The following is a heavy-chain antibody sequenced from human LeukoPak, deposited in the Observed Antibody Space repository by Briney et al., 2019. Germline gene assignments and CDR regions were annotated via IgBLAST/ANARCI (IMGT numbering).Heavy chain of an antibody. Sequence: GASVKVSCKASGYTFTSYYMHWVRQAPGQGLEWMGWINPNSGGTNYAQKFQGRVTMTRDTSISTAYMELSRLRSDDTAVYYCARVSPRGYYDFWSGYFFDYWGQGTLVTVSS. V-gene: IGHV1-2*02. CDR2: INPNSGGT. CDR3: ARVSPRGYYDFWSGYFFDY. CDR1: GYTFTSYY. D-gene: IGHD3-3*01. J-gene: IGHJ4*02.